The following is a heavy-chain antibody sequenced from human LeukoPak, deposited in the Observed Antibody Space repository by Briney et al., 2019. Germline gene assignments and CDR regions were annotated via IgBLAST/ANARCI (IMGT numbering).Heavy chain of an antibody. CDR1: GFTFSSYG. Sequence: PGGSLRLSCAASGFTFSSYGMHWVRQAPGKGLEWVSAINGSGGSTYYADSVKGRFTISRDNSKNTLYLQMNSLRAEDTAVYYCAKDLEAAIIEGDAFDIWGQGTVVTVSS. CDR3: AKDLEAAIIEGDAFDI. V-gene: IGHV3-23*01. D-gene: IGHD5-24*01. J-gene: IGHJ3*02. CDR2: INGSGGST.